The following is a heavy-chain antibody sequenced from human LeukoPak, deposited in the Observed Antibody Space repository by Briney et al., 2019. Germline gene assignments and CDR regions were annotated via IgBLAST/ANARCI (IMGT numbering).Heavy chain of an antibody. CDR2: IIPIFGTA. D-gene: IGHD1-14*01. CDR3: ARGTSQPKTRNFDY. V-gene: IGHV1-69*01. J-gene: IGHJ4*02. CDR1: GGTLSSYA. Sequence: SVKVSCKASGGTLSSYAISWVRQAPGQGLEWMGGIIPIFGTANYAQKFQGRVTITADESTSTAYMELSSLRSEDTAVYYCARGTSQPKTRNFDYWGQGTLVTVSS.